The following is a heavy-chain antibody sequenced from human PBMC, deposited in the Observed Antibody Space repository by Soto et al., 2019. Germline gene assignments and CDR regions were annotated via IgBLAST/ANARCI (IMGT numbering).Heavy chain of an antibody. D-gene: IGHD2-2*01. V-gene: IGHV3-30*18. CDR3: AKGGVPAGMPGYYYMDV. Sequence: QVQLVESGGGVVQPGRSVRLSCAASGFTFSSFGMHWVRQAPGKGLEWVAIISYDGSNRYYGESVKGRITISRDNSKNTVYLEMNSRRVEDTAVYDCAKGGVPAGMPGYYYMDVWGKGIAVNISS. CDR2: ISYDGSNR. J-gene: IGHJ6*03. CDR1: GFTFSSFG.